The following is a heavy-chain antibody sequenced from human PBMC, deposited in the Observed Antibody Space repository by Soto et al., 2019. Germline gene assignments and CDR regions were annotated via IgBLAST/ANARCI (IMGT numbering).Heavy chain of an antibody. CDR3: ARVGIVGFYY. CDR1: GFTFSSYW. CDR2: ITSDGSST. D-gene: IGHD1-26*01. V-gene: IGHV3-74*01. Sequence: EVQLVESGGGLVQPGGSLRLSCAASGFTFSSYWMHWVRQAPGKGLVWVSRITSDGSSTSYADPVKGRFTISRDNAKNTLYLQMNSLRAEDTAVYYCARVGIVGFYYWGQGTLVTVSS. J-gene: IGHJ4*02.